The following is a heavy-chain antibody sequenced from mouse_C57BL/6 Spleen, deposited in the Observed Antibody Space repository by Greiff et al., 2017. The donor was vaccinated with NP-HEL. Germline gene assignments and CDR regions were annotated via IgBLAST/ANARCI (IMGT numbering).Heavy chain of an antibody. J-gene: IGHJ2*01. D-gene: IGHD2-4*01. V-gene: IGHV1-64*01. CDR3: ARSLYDYDVGY. CDR1: GYTFTSYW. CDR2: IHPNSGST. Sequence: VQLQQSGAELVKPGASVKLSCKASGYTFTSYWMHWVKQRPGQGLEWIGMIHPNSGSTNYNEKFKSKATLTVDKSSSTAYMQLSSLTSEDSAVYSCARSLYDYDVGYWGQGTTLTVSS.